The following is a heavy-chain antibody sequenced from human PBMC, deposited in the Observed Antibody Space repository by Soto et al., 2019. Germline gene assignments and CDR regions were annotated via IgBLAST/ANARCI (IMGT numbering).Heavy chain of an antibody. CDR2: ISGSGGST. J-gene: IGHJ5*02. Sequence: GGSLRLSCAASGFTFSSYAMSWVRQAPGKGLEWVSAISGSGGSTYYADSVKGRFTISRDNSKNTLYLQMNSLRAEDTAVYYCAKDRSCSSTSCYFSGWFDPWGQGTLVTVSS. V-gene: IGHV3-23*01. D-gene: IGHD2-2*01. CDR3: AKDRSCSSTSCYFSGWFDP. CDR1: GFTFSSYA.